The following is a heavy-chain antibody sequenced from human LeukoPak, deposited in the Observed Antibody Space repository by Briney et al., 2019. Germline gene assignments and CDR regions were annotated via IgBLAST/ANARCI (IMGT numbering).Heavy chain of an antibody. V-gene: IGHV3-74*01. CDR1: GFTFSSYW. CDR3: AKDREESYFDY. Sequence: GGSLRLSCAASGFTFSSYWMHWVRQAPGKGLVWVSRINSDGSSTSYADSVKGRFTISRDNSKNTLYLQMNSLRAEDTAVYYCAKDREESYFDYWGQGTLVTVSS. J-gene: IGHJ4*02. CDR2: INSDGSST.